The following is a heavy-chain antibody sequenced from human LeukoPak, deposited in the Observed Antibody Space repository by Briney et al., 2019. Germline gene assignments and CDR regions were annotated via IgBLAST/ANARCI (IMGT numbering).Heavy chain of an antibody. J-gene: IGHJ4*02. V-gene: IGHV3-48*04. CDR3: AKDTSVSHISGYYDY. CDR1: GFTFSSYS. D-gene: IGHD3-22*01. CDR2: ISSSSSTI. Sequence: GGSLRLSCAASGFTFSSYSMNWVRQAPGKGLEWVSYISSSSSTIYYADSVKGRFTISRDNAKNSLYLQMNSLRAEDTALYYCAKDTSVSHISGYYDYWGQGTLVTVSS.